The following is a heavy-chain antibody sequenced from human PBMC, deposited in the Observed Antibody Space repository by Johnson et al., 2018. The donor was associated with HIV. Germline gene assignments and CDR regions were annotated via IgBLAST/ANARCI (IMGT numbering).Heavy chain of an antibody. D-gene: IGHD3-16*02. CDR1: GFTFSSYW. V-gene: IGHV3-7*05. CDR2: IKEDGSEK. J-gene: IGHJ3*02. CDR3: ARDGGATVPGAFDI. Sequence: VQLVESGGGVVQPGGSLRLSCAASGFTFSSYWMSWVRQAPGKGLEWVANIKEDGSEKYYVDSVKGRFTVSRDNAKNSLYLQMNSLRAEDTAVYHCARDGGATVPGAFDIWGQGTMVTVSS.